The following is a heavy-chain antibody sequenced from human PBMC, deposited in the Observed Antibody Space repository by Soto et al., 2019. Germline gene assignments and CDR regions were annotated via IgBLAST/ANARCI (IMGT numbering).Heavy chain of an antibody. J-gene: IGHJ6*02. V-gene: IGHV3-21*01. Sequence: PGGSLRLSCAASGLTFSSYSMNWVRQAPGKGLEWVSFISGSGSYIYYADSVKGRFTISRDNAKNSLYLQINSLRAEDTAVYYCARLPLGGSSPLNYYYGMDVWGQGTTVTVSS. CDR1: GLTFSSYS. D-gene: IGHD1-26*01. CDR3: ARLPLGGSSPLNYYYGMDV. CDR2: ISGSGSYI.